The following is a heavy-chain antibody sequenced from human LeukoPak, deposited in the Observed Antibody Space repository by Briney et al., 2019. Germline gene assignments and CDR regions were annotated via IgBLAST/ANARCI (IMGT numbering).Heavy chain of an antibody. CDR3: ARDPGGLTGTPSDVFDI. Sequence: GGSLRLSCAASGFTVNSPNFMNWVRQAPGKGLEWVSVIYSRGYTHYADSVKGRFTISRDDSKNTLSLHMNSLRTEDTAVYYCARDPGGLTGTPSDVFDIWGQGTMVTVSS. CDR1: GFTVNSPNF. D-gene: IGHD1-20*01. V-gene: IGHV3-66*01. CDR2: IYSRGYT. J-gene: IGHJ3*02.